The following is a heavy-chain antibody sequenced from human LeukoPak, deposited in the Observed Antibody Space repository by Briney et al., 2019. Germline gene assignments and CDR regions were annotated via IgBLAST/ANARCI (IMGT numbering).Heavy chain of an antibody. Sequence: SETLSLTCTVSGGSISSSSYYWGWIRQPPGKGLEWIGSIYYSGSTYYNQSLKSRVTISVDTSKNQFSLKLSSVTAADTAVYYCARHVVVPAATYYYYMDVWGKGTTVTVSS. CDR1: GGSISSSSYY. CDR3: ARHVVVPAATYYYYMDV. CDR2: IYYSGST. D-gene: IGHD2-2*01. V-gene: IGHV4-39*01. J-gene: IGHJ6*03.